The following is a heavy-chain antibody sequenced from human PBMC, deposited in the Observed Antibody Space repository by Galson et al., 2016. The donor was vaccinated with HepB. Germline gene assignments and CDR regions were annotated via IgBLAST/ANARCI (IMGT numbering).Heavy chain of an antibody. D-gene: IGHD3-22*01. CDR2: VSGSADST. Sequence: SLRLSCAASGFTFWSHAMSWVRQTPRKGLEWVSAVSGSADSTDYADSVKGRFTVSRDNSKNTLYLQMNSLRAEDTAVYYCASYNDSSGPYFAYWGQGTLVTVSS. J-gene: IGHJ4*02. CDR1: GFTFWSHA. CDR3: ASYNDSSGPYFAY. V-gene: IGHV3-23*01.